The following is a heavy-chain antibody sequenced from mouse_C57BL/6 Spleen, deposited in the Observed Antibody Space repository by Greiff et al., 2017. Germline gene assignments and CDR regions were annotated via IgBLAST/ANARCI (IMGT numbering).Heavy chain of an antibody. Sequence: VQLQQPGAELVKPGASVKLSCKASGYTFTSYWMQWVKQRPGQGLEWIGEIDPSDSYTNYNQKFKGKATLTVDTSSSTAYMQLSSLTSEDSAVYYCARRGNWSIFDYWGQGTTLTVSS. V-gene: IGHV1-50*01. D-gene: IGHD4-1*01. CDR2: IDPSDSYT. J-gene: IGHJ2*01. CDR1: GYTFTSYW. CDR3: ARRGNWSIFDY.